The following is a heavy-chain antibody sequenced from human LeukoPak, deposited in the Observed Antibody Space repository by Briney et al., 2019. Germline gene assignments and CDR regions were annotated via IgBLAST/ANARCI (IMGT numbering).Heavy chain of an antibody. V-gene: IGHV3-48*01. J-gene: IGHJ4*02. CDR2: ISSSSSTI. Sequence: GGSLRLSCAASGFTFSSYSMNWVRQAPGKGLEWVSYISSSSSTIYYADSVKGRFTISRDNAKNSLYLQMNSLRAEDTAVYYCERVCRISCDDYWGQGTLVTVSS. D-gene: IGHD2-2*01. CDR1: GFTFSSYS. CDR3: ERVCRISCDDY.